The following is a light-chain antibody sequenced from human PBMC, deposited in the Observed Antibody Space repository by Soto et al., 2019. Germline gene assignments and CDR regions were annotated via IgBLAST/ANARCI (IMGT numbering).Light chain of an antibody. J-gene: IGLJ1*01. Sequence: QSVLTQPPSVSGAPGQGVRISCTGSSCNIGAPYDVHWYQHIPGTAPTLLLYGGTNPPSGVPYRFSGSRSGTSASLAITGLQAEDEADYYCQSYDMSMNNHVFGTGTKATVL. CDR2: GGT. CDR3: QSYDMSMNNHV. CDR1: SCNIGAPYD. V-gene: IGLV1-40*01.